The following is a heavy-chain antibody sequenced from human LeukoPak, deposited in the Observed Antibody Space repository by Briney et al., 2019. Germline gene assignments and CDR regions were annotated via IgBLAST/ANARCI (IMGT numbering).Heavy chain of an antibody. CDR1: GFTVSNAW. D-gene: IGHD3-16*01. CDR3: TTLGAFDY. Sequence: PGGSLRLSCAASGFTVSNAWMSWVRQAPGKGLEWVGRIKSKTFGGTTDYAAPVKGRFTISRDDSKNTLYLHMNTLKTEDTAIYYCTTLGAFDYWGQGTLVTVSS. J-gene: IGHJ4*02. CDR2: IKSKTFGGTT. V-gene: IGHV3-15*01.